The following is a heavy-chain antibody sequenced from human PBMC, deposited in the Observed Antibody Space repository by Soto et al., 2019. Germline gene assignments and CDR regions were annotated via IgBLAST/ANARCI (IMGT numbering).Heavy chain of an antibody. Sequence: QVQLVQSGAEVKKPGSSVKVSCKASGGTFSSYAISWVRQAPGHGLEWVGGIIPIFGTANYAQKFQGSVTITADESTRTAYIELSSLRSEDTAVYYCARDGKMGGDVWSGWDFWGQGTTVTVSS. J-gene: IGHJ6*02. D-gene: IGHD3-3*01. CDR3: ARDGKMGGDVWSGWDF. CDR2: IIPIFGTA. CDR1: GGTFSSYA. V-gene: IGHV1-69*01.